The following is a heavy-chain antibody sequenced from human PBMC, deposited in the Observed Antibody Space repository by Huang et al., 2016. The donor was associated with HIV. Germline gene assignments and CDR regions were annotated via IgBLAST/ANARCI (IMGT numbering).Heavy chain of an antibody. CDR1: GYTFPDYG. V-gene: IGHV1-18*04. D-gene: IGHD3-22*01. CDR3: ARERGRHYYDTTGYRTYDGFDF. Sequence: QVQLVQSGAEVKKPGASVKVSCKASGYTFPDYGISGVRQAPGQGLEWGARISTYRQHTDYIQKVQGSVTTTTVTSTSTAYMELRSLTSDDTAVYYCARERGRHYYDTTGYRTYDGFDFWGRGTMVSVSS. CDR2: ISTYRQHT. J-gene: IGHJ3*01.